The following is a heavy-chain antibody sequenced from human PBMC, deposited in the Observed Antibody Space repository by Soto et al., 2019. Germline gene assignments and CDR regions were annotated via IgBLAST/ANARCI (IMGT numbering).Heavy chain of an antibody. V-gene: IGHV3-23*01. CDR1: GFTFDSYT. J-gene: IGHJ4*02. CDR2: ISGSGGST. Sequence: EVQLLESGGGLVQPGGSLRLSCAASGFTFDSYTMTWVRQAPGKGLEWVSVISGSGGSTFYADSVKGRFTISRDNPRNTLHLQMNGLRAEDTAIYYCARNTSGAYWGQGTLVTVSS. CDR3: ARNTSGAY. D-gene: IGHD3-22*01.